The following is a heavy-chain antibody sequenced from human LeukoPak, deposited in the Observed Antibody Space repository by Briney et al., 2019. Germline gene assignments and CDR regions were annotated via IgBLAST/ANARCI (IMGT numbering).Heavy chain of an antibody. CDR3: ARLQGGYYPPSYSISSLRGSYYYYMDV. J-gene: IGHJ6*03. CDR1: GGSISSYY. D-gene: IGHD6-6*01. Sequence: SETLSLICTVSGGSISSYYWSWIRQPPGKGLEWIAYIYTSGSTSYNPSLRSRVTISVDTSKNQFSLKLSSVTAADTAVYYCARLQGGYYPPSYSISSLRGSYYYYMDVWGKGTTVTVSS. V-gene: IGHV4-4*08. CDR2: IYTSGST.